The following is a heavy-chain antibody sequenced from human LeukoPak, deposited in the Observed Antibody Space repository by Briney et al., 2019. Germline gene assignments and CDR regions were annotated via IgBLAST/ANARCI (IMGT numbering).Heavy chain of an antibody. Sequence: GASVKVSCKASGYTFTSHDINWVRQATGQGLEWMGWMNPNSGNTGYAQKFQGRVTMTRNTSISTAYMELSSLRSEDTAVYYCARGRTPDIVVVPHFDYWGQGTLVTVSS. J-gene: IGHJ4*02. CDR2: MNPNSGNT. V-gene: IGHV1-8*01. D-gene: IGHD2-2*01. CDR1: GYTFTSHD. CDR3: ARGRTPDIVVVPHFDY.